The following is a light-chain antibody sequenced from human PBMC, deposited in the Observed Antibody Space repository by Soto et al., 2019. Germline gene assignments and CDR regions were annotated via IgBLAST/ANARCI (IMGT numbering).Light chain of an antibody. V-gene: IGLV1-47*01. CDR1: RSNIGSNY. Sequence: QSVLTQPPSASGTPGQRVTISCSASRSNIGSNYVSWYQQLPGTAPHLLIYRNNQRPSGVPDRFSGSKSGTSASLAISGLRSEDEADYYCSAWDDSLSGRVFGVGTKLTVL. CDR2: RNN. CDR3: SAWDDSLSGRV. J-gene: IGLJ2*01.